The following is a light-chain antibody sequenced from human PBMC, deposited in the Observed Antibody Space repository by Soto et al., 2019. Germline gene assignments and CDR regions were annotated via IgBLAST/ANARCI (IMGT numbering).Light chain of an antibody. CDR3: QQLSRYPLN. Sequence: DIHMTQSPSSLSASVGDRVTITCRASQSISTYLNWYQQKPGKAPDLLIYSASTLQSGVPSRFSGSGSETEFSLTIRALQPEDFATYYCQQLSRYPLNFGGGTKVDIK. CDR1: QSISTY. J-gene: IGKJ4*01. CDR2: SAS. V-gene: IGKV1-9*01.